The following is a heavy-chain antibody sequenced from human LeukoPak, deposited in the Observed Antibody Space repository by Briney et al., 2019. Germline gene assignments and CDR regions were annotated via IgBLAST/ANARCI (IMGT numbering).Heavy chain of an antibody. CDR1: GFTVSSNY. V-gene: IGHV3-66*01. Sequence: PGRSLRLSCAASGFTVSSNYMSWVRQAPGKGLEWVSVIYSGGSTYYADSVKGRFTISRDNSKNTLYLQMNSLRAEDTAVYYCARAPVMITFGGGPYYFDYWGQGTLVTVSS. CDR2: IYSGGST. J-gene: IGHJ4*02. CDR3: ARAPVMITFGGGPYYFDY. D-gene: IGHD3-16*01.